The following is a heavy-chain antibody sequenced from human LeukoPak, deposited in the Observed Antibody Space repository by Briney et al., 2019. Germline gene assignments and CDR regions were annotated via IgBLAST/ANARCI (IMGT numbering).Heavy chain of an antibody. Sequence: NPSETLSLTCTVSGYSISSGYYWGWIRQPPGKGLEGIGSIYHSGSTYYNPSLKSRVTISVDTSKNQFSLKLSSVTAADTAVYYCARVRPGVDIVAIRLWSVFDPWGQGTLVTVSS. CDR3: ARVRPGVDIVAIRLWSVFDP. CDR1: GYSISSGYY. J-gene: IGHJ5*02. D-gene: IGHD5-12*01. CDR2: IYHSGST. V-gene: IGHV4-38-2*02.